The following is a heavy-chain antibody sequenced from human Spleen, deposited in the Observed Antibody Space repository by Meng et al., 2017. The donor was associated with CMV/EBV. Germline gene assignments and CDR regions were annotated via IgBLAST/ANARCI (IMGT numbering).Heavy chain of an antibody. CDR3: ARSLELRSNTFDY. Sequence: SETLSLTCTVSGGSISSSSYYWDWIRQPPGRGLEWIGTIYYSGKTYYNPSLKSRVTMSVDTSKNQFSLKLSSVTAADTAVYYCARSLELRSNTFDYWGQGTLVTVSS. V-gene: IGHV4-39*01. D-gene: IGHD1-7*01. CDR2: IYYSGKT. J-gene: IGHJ4*02. CDR1: GGSISSSSYY.